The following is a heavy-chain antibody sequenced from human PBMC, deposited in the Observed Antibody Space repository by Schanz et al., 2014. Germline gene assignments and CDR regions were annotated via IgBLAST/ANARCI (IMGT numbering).Heavy chain of an antibody. CDR3: AKVWGSDYFYPFDY. Sequence: VQLVESGGGVVQPGRSLRLSCAASGFSVSSNFMTWVRQAPGKGLEWVSLIYSGGDTNYAGSVKGRFTISRDGSKNTLYLQMNSLRAEDTAVYYCAKVWGSDYFYPFDYWGQGTLVTVSS. D-gene: IGHD3-22*01. J-gene: IGHJ4*02. V-gene: IGHV3-66*01. CDR2: IYSGGDT. CDR1: GFSVSSNF.